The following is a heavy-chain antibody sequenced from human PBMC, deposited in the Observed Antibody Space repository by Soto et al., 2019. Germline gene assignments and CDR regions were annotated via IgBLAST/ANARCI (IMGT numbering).Heavy chain of an antibody. CDR2: MNPNSGNT. Sequence: QVQLVQSGAEVKKPGASVKVSCKASGYTFTSYDINWVRQATGQGLEWMGWMNPNSGNTGYAQKFQGRVTMTRNTSISTAYMELSSQRSEDTAVYYCARVPYCGGDCYIDYWGQGTLVTVSS. J-gene: IGHJ4*02. CDR1: GYTFTSYD. CDR3: ARVPYCGGDCYIDY. D-gene: IGHD2-21*02. V-gene: IGHV1-8*01.